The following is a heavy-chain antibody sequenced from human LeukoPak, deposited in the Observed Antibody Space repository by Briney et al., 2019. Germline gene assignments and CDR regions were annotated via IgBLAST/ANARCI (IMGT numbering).Heavy chain of an antibody. Sequence: SVKVSCKASGDTFSSYTISWVRQAPGQGLEWMGRIIPILGIANYAQKFQGRVTITADKSTSTAYMELSSLRSEDTAVYYCARPRDGYNPDYFDYWGQGTLVTVSS. D-gene: IGHD5-24*01. CDR3: ARPRDGYNPDYFDY. CDR1: GDTFSSYT. CDR2: IIPILGIA. V-gene: IGHV1-69*02. J-gene: IGHJ4*02.